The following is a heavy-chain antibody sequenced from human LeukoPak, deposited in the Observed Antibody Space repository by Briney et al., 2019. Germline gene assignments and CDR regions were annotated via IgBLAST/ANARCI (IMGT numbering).Heavy chain of an antibody. CDR3: ARGGNSGWYFFDL. D-gene: IGHD6-19*01. Sequence: SVKVSCKASGGAFSSYAISWVRQAPGQGLEWMGRIIPIFGTANYAQKFQGRVTITTDESTSTAYMELSSLRSEDTAVYYCARGGNSGWYFFDLWGRGTLVTVSS. CDR1: GGAFSSYA. V-gene: IGHV1-69*05. CDR2: IIPIFGTA. J-gene: IGHJ2*01.